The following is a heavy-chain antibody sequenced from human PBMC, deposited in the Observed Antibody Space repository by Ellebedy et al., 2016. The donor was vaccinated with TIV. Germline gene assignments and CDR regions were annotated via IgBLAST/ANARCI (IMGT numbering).Heavy chain of an antibody. J-gene: IGHJ4*02. V-gene: IGHV5-51*01. CDR1: GDKFQTHY. Sequence: GGSLRLXXRDSGDKFQTHYIGWVRQVPGKGLEWMGIIYLHDSHATYSPSFEGQVTISADKSTKAAFLQWSSLQASDTAMYYCARHELGSNAAFDYWGQGTLVSVSS. CDR3: ARHELGSNAAFDY. CDR2: IYLHDSHA. D-gene: IGHD7-27*01.